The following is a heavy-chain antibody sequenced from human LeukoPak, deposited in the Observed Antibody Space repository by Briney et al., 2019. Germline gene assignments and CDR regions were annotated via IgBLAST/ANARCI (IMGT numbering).Heavy chain of an antibody. CDR2: IYYSGST. CDR1: GGSISSYY. J-gene: IGHJ5*02. Sequence: SETLSLTCTVSGGSISSYYWTFIRQPPGKGLEWIGYIYYSGSTNYNPSLKSRVTMSVGTSKNQFSLKLSSVNAADTAVYYCARDGVITFGGVIVLGNWFDPWGQGTLVTVSS. D-gene: IGHD3-16*02. V-gene: IGHV4-59*12. CDR3: ARDGVITFGGVIVLGNWFDP.